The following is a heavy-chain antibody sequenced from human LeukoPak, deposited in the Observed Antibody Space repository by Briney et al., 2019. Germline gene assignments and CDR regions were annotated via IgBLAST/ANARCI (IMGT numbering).Heavy chain of an antibody. CDR2: ISSSSSYI. CDR1: GFTFSSYS. J-gene: IGHJ3*02. V-gene: IGHV3-21*01. Sequence: GGSLRLSCAASGFTFSSYSMNWVRQAPGKGLEWVSSISSSSSYIYYVDSVKGRFTISRDNAKNSLYLQMNSLRAEDTAVYYCARDLCNGGGCYSGADAFDIWGQGTMITVSS. D-gene: IGHD2-15*01. CDR3: ARDLCNGGGCYSGADAFDI.